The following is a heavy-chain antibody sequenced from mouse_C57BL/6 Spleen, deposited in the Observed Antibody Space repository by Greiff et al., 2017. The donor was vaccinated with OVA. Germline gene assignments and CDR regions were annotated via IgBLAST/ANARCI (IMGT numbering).Heavy chain of an antibody. CDR2: IFPGSGST. J-gene: IGHJ2*01. CDR1: GYTFTDYY. CDR3: ARGLGSSYDFDY. V-gene: IGHV1-75*01. Sequence: VKVVESGPELVKPGASVKISCKASGYTFTDYYINWVKQRPGQGLEWIGWIFPGSGSTYYNEKFKGKATLTVDKSSSTAYMLLSSLTSEDSAVYFCARGLGSSYDFDYWGQGTTLTVSS. D-gene: IGHD1-1*01.